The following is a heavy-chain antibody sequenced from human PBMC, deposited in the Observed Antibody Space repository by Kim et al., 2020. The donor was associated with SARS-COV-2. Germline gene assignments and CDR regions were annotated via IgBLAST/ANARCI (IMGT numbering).Heavy chain of an antibody. J-gene: IGHJ4*01. CDR2: INYSGST. V-gene: IGHV4-34*01. CDR3: ARRGNNSWYYFDY. CDR1: GASFSNYY. D-gene: IGHD6-13*01. Sequence: SETLSLTCAVSGASFSNYYWNWIRQSPGKGLEWIGEINYSGSTNYNPSLKSRVTISIDTSKNQFSLKLSSVTAADTAVYYCARRGNNSWYYFDYWGQGTLVTVSS.